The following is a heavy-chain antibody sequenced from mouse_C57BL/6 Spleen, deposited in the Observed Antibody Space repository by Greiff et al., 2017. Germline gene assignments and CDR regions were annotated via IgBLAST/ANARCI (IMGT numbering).Heavy chain of an antibody. D-gene: IGHD2-4*01. CDR1: GYTFTSYW. Sequence: VQLQQSGAELVRPGSSVKLSCKASGYTFTSYWMDWVKQRPGQGLEWIGNIYPSDSETHYNQKFKDKATLTVDKSSSTAYMQLSSLTSEDSAVYYCARRGDYDDGGTWFAYWGQGTLVTVSA. J-gene: IGHJ3*01. V-gene: IGHV1-61*01. CDR3: ARRGDYDDGGTWFAY. CDR2: IYPSDSET.